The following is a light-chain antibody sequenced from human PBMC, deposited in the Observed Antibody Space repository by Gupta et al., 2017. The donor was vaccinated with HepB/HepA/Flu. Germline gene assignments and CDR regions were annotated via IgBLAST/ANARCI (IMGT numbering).Light chain of an antibody. CDR2: SDD. Sequence: QPVLTQPPSASGTPGQRVTISCSGSSSNIGSNSVSWYQQLPGTAPKVFIYSDDRRPSWFPDRFSGSKSGTSASLAISGLQSEDEADYYCAAGDDSLNGLVFGGGTKLTVL. V-gene: IGLV1-44*01. J-gene: IGLJ2*01. CDR3: AAGDDSLNGLV. CDR1: SSNIGSNS.